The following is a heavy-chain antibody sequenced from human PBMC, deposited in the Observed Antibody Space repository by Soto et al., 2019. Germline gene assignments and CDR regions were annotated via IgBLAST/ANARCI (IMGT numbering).Heavy chain of an antibody. CDR3: ARDRDGYNTNPFDY. V-gene: IGHV3-33*01. D-gene: IGHD5-12*01. CDR2: IWYDGSNK. J-gene: IGHJ4*02. CDR1: GFTFSSYG. Sequence: PGGSLRLSCAASGFTFSSYGMHWVRQAPGKGLEWVAVIWYDGSNKYYADSVKGRFTISRDNSKNTLYLQMNSLRAEDTAVYYCARDRDGYNTNPFDYWGQGTLGPSPQ.